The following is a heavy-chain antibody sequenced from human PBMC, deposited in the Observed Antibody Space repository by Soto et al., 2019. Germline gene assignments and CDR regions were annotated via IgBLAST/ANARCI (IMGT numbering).Heavy chain of an antibody. CDR1: GGTFSTLA. D-gene: IGHD4-17*01. Sequence: QVQLVQSGTEVKKPGSPVKVSCKASGGTFSTLAVSWVRQAPGQGLEWMGGIIPIFGRPVYAQKFQGRVTITADESTSIVYMELSSLSSEDTAVYYCARAPYEDYAVPEPNYFDSWGQGTLVTVSS. CDR3: ARAPYEDYAVPEPNYFDS. V-gene: IGHV1-69*01. J-gene: IGHJ4*02. CDR2: IIPIFGRP.